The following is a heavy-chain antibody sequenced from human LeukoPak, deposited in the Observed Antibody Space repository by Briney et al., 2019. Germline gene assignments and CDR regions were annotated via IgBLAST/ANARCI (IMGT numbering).Heavy chain of an antibody. CDR1: GFTLTPYR. CDR3: VRDPYEAY. V-gene: IGHV3-33*01. Sequence: GGSLRLSFAVSGFTLTPYRKHWVRPAPGKGLEGVAVIWYDGNNKYYADSVKGRFTSSRDNSKNTLYLQMNSLRAENTAVYYCVRDPYEAYWGQGTLVTVSS. CDR2: IWYDGNNK. J-gene: IGHJ4*02. D-gene: IGHD5-12*01.